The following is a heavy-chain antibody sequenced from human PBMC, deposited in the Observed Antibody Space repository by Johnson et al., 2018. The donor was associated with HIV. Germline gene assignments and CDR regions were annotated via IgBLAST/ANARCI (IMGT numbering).Heavy chain of an antibody. CDR1: GFTFSSYA. CDR3: ATGGMVVASNFGDAFDI. D-gene: IGHD2-15*01. V-gene: IGHV3-64*01. CDR2: ISSNGGST. Sequence: VQLVESGGGLVQPGGSLRLSCAASGFTFSSYAMHWVRQAPGKGLESVSAISSNGGSTYYANSVKGRFTISRDNAKNSLYLQMNSLRAEDTALYYCATGGMVVASNFGDAFDIWGQGTMVTVSS. J-gene: IGHJ3*02.